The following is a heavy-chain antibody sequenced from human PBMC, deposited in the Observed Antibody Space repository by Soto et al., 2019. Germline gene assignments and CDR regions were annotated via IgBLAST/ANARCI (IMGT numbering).Heavy chain of an antibody. CDR2: IKQDGSEK. CDR1: GFTFSSYW. Sequence: EVQLVESGGGLVQPGGSLRLSCAASGFTFSSYWTSWVRQAPGKGLEWVANIKQDGSEKYYVDSVKGRFTISRDNAKNSLYLQMNSLRAEDTAVYYCARDSCEYCSSTSCYLRWCAGYYYYGMDVWGQGTTVTVSS. D-gene: IGHD2-2*01. V-gene: IGHV3-7*03. J-gene: IGHJ6*02. CDR3: ARDSCEYCSSTSCYLRWCAGYYYYGMDV.